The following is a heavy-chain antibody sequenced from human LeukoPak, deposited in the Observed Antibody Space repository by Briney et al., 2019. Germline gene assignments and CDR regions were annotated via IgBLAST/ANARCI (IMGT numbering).Heavy chain of an antibody. Sequence: ASVKVSCKASAYTFTSYGMSWVRQAPGQGLEWMGWISSYNGNTKYAQKLQGRVTMTADTSTSTAYMELRSLTSDDTAVYYCARGTISGPDYYYMDVWGKGTTVTVSS. CDR2: ISSYNGNT. J-gene: IGHJ6*03. CDR1: AYTFTSYG. CDR3: ARGTISGPDYYYMDV. V-gene: IGHV1-18*01. D-gene: IGHD1-1*01.